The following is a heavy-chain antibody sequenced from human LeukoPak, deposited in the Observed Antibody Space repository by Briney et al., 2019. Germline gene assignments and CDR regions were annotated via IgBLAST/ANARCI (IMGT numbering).Heavy chain of an antibody. CDR1: GGSLSSYY. CDR2: IYYSGST. CDR3: ARGGSNSSSPFYYYYFMDV. J-gene: IGHJ6*03. D-gene: IGHD6-6*01. V-gene: IGHV4-59*12. Sequence: PSETLSLTCTVSGGSLSSYYWSWIRQPPGKGLEWIGYIYYSGSTNYNPSLKSRVTISVDTSKNQFSLNLNSVTAAETAVYYCARGGSNSSSPFYYYYFMDVWAKGTTVTVSS.